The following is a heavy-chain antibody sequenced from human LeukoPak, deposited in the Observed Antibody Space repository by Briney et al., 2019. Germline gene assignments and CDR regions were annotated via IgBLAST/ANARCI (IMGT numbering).Heavy chain of an antibody. CDR2: IYTSGST. CDR1: GGSFSGYY. CDR3: ARGYGGIYYYYMDV. D-gene: IGHD3-16*01. J-gene: IGHJ6*03. Sequence: SETLSLTCAVYGGSFSGYYWSWIRQPPGKGLEWIGRIYTSGSTNYNPSLKSRVTMSVDMSKNQFSLKLSSVTAADTAVYYCARGYGGIYYYYMDVWGKGTTVTVSS. V-gene: IGHV4-59*10.